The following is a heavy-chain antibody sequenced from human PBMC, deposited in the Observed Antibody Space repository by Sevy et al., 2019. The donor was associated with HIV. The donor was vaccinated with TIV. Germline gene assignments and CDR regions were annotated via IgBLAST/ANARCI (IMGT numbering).Heavy chain of an antibody. CDR3: ARDHGAAFGGVIVPDY. D-gene: IGHD3-16*02. J-gene: IGHJ4*02. V-gene: IGHV3-30-3*01. CDR1: GFTFSSYA. Sequence: GRSLRLSCAASGFTFSSYAMHWVRQAPGKGLEWVAVISYDGSNKYYADSVKGRFTISRDNSKNTLYLQMNSLRAEDTAVYYCARDHGAAFGGVIVPDYWGQGTLVTVSS. CDR2: ISYDGSNK.